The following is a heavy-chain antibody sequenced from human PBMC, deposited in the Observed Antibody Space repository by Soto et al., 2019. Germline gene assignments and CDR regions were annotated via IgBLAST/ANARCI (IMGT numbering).Heavy chain of an antibody. D-gene: IGHD3-10*01. CDR2: IKQDGSEK. CDR3: ATGRFGELGDGMDV. V-gene: IGHV3-7*05. Sequence: EAQLEESGGELVQPGGSLRLSCAASGFTFGTYWMTWVRQAPGKGLEWVANIKQDGSEKYYVDSVKGRFSVSRDNAKNSLDLQMNGQRVEDTAVYYCATGRFGELGDGMDVWGQGTTVTVSS. J-gene: IGHJ6*02. CDR1: GFTFGTYW.